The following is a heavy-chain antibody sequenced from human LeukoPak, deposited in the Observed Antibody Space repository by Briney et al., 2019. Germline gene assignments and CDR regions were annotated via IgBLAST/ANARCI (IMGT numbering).Heavy chain of an antibody. Sequence: SETLSLTCTVSAYSISSGFYWGWIRQPPGKGLEWIASIYHSGSTYYNPSLKSRVTISVDTSKNQFSLKLNSVTAADTAVYYCATFSGGYYYLNDYWGQGTLVTVSS. CDR2: IYHSGST. V-gene: IGHV4-38-2*02. CDR1: AYSISSGFY. D-gene: IGHD3-22*01. J-gene: IGHJ4*02. CDR3: ATFSGGYYYLNDY.